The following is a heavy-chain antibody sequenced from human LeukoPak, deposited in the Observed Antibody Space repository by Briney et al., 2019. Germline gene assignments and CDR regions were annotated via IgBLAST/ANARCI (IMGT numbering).Heavy chain of an antibody. Sequence: GGSLRLSCAASGFTFDDYAMHWVRQAPGKGLEWVSGISWNSGSIGYADSVKGRFTIFRDNAKNSLYLQMNSLRAEDMALYYCAKDISAVAGPFDYWGQGTLVTVSS. CDR3: AKDISAVAGPFDY. CDR2: ISWNSGSI. J-gene: IGHJ4*02. D-gene: IGHD6-19*01. CDR1: GFTFDDYA. V-gene: IGHV3-9*03.